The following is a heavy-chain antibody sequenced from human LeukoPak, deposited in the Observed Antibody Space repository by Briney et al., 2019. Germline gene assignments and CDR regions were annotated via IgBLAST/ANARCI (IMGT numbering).Heavy chain of an antibody. V-gene: IGHV3-30*18. CDR1: GFTFSSYG. D-gene: IGHD5-12*01. Sequence: GGSLRLSCAASGFTFSSYGMHWVRQAPGRGLEWVAVISCDGSNKYYADSVKGRFTISRDNSKNTLYLQMNSLRAEDTAVYYCAKDSKWLRLSGLFDYWGQGTLVTVSS. CDR3: AKDSKWLRLSGLFDY. J-gene: IGHJ4*02. CDR2: ISCDGSNK.